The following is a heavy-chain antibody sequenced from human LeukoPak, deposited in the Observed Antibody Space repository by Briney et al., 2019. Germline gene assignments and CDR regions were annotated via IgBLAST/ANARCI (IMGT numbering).Heavy chain of an antibody. Sequence: GGSLRLSCAASGFTVSSNYMSWVRQAPGKGLEWVGFIRSKAYGGTTEYAASVKGRFTISRDDSKSIAYLQMNSLKTEDTAVYYCVRRPPPGYCSSTSCHYWYFDLWGRGTLVTVSS. CDR3: VRRPPPGYCSSTSCHYWYFDL. V-gene: IGHV3-49*04. CDR1: GFTVSSNY. J-gene: IGHJ2*01. CDR2: IRSKAYGGTT. D-gene: IGHD2-2*01.